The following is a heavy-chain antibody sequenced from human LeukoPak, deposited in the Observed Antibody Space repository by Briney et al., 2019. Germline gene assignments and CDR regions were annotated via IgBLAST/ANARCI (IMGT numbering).Heavy chain of an antibody. J-gene: IGHJ6*02. V-gene: IGHV3-33*01. CDR2: IWYEGSNK. CDR1: GFTFRSYG. CDR3: ARESGNGYSSGWYPYYYYGMDV. Sequence: GGSLRLSCAASGFTFRSYGMHCVRQAPGKGRECVAVIWYEGSNKYYADSVKGRFAISRDNSKNTLYLQMNSLRAEDTAVYYCARESGNGYSSGWYPYYYYGMDVWGQGTTVTVSS. D-gene: IGHD6-19*01.